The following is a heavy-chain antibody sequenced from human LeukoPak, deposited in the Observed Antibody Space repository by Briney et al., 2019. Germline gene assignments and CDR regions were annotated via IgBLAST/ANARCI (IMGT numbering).Heavy chain of an antibody. J-gene: IGHJ4*02. CDR3: ARGYSSGWLDY. Sequence: GASVNVSCKASGYTVTGYYMHWVGRAPGQRRGWMGWINPNSGGTNYAPKFQGRVTMTRHPSISTAYMELSRLRSDDTAVYYCARGYSSGWLDYWGQGTLVTVSS. CDR2: INPNSGGT. D-gene: IGHD6-19*01. CDR1: GYTVTGYY. V-gene: IGHV1-2*02.